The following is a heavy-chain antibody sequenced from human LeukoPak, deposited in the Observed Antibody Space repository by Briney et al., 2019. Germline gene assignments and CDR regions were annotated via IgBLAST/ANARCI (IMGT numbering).Heavy chain of an antibody. V-gene: IGHV3-30-3*01. CDR2: ISYDGSDK. CDR1: GFTFSGHA. D-gene: IGHD1-26*01. J-gene: IGHJ5*02. CDR3: AREPRDYSGGWFDP. Sequence: GRSPRLSCAASGFTFSGHAIHWVRQAPGKGLEWVAAISYDGSDKYYSESVKGRSTISRDNSNNMVYLLMDNLGAEDTAVYFCAREPRDYSGGWFDPWGQGTLVTVSS.